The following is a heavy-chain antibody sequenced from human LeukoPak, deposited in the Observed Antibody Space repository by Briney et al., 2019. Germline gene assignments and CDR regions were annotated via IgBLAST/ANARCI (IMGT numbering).Heavy chain of an antibody. CDR1: GFTFSSYW. Sequence: PGGSLRLSCAASGFTFSSYWMHWVRQAPGKGLVWVSHINSDGSSTTYADSVEGRFTISRENAKNTLYLQMNSLRAEDTAVYYCARGKWWNAPNDAFDIWGQGTMVTVSS. CDR3: ARGKWWNAPNDAFDI. V-gene: IGHV3-74*01. J-gene: IGHJ3*02. CDR2: INSDGSST. D-gene: IGHD2-15*01.